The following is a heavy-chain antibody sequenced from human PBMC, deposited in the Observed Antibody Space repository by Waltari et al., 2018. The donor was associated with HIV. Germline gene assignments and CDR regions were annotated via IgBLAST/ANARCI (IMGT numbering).Heavy chain of an antibody. CDR2: MSSSGSYI. D-gene: IGHD6-19*01. J-gene: IGHJ4*02. Sequence: EVQLVESGGGLVQPGGSLRLSCAASGFTLSSYELNWVRQAPGKGLEWVSYMSSSGSYIYYVDSVKGRFTISRDIAKNSLSLQMNSLRAEDTAVYYCARVHVASSGPSFDCWGQGTLVTVSS. CDR3: ARVHVASSGPSFDC. V-gene: IGHV3-48*03. CDR1: GFTLSSYE.